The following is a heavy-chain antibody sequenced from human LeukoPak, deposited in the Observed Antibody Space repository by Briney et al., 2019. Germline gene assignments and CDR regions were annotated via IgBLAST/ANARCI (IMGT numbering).Heavy chain of an antibody. J-gene: IGHJ5*02. CDR2: INTNTGNP. Sequence: ASVKVSCKASGYTFISYAMNWVRQAPGQGLEWMGWINTNTGNPTYAQGFTGRFVFSLDTSVSTAYLQISSLKAEDTAVYYCARLRTSYYYGSGSSFNWFDPWGQGTLVTVSS. D-gene: IGHD3-10*01. V-gene: IGHV7-4-1*02. CDR1: GYTFISYA. CDR3: ARLRTSYYYGSGSSFNWFDP.